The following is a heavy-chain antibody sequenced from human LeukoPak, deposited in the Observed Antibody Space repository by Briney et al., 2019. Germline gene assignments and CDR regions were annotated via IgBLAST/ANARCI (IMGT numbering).Heavy chain of an antibody. V-gene: IGHV4-59*01. CDR2: IYYTGST. J-gene: IGHJ4*02. Sequence: PSETLSLTCTVSGGSISSYYWSWIRQPPGKGLEWIGYIYYTGSTNYNPSLKSRVTISVDTSKYQFSLQLSSVTAADTAVYYCARVGFGNTPHPIDYWGQGTLVTVSS. CDR1: GGSISSYY. CDR3: ARVGFGNTPHPIDY. D-gene: IGHD4-23*01.